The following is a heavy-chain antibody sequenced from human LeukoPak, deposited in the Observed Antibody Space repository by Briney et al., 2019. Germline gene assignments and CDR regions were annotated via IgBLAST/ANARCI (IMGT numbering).Heavy chain of an antibody. D-gene: IGHD2-2*01. Sequence: GGSLRLSCAASGFTFSSYAMSWVRQAPGKGLEWVSAISGSGGNTYYADSVKGRFTISRDNPKNTLYLQMNSLRAEDTAVYYCAKETAIVVVPAAVMDVWGKGTTVTVSS. V-gene: IGHV3-23*01. CDR1: GFTFSSYA. CDR3: AKETAIVVVPAAVMDV. CDR2: ISGSGGNT. J-gene: IGHJ6*04.